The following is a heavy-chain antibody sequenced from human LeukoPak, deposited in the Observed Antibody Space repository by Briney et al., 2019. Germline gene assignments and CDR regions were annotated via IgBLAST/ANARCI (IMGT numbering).Heavy chain of an antibody. CDR3: AKVFHWDNFFDP. CDR2: MNPNTGNT. CDR1: GYKFTSYD. D-gene: IGHD7-27*01. V-gene: IGHV1-8*01. Sequence: EASVKVSCKASGYKFTSYDIDWVRQAAGQGPEWMGWMNPNTGNTAYAQKFQGRVVMSRDTATATAFMELSGLRPDDTAVYYCAKVFHWDNFFDPWGQGTPVTVTS. J-gene: IGHJ5*02.